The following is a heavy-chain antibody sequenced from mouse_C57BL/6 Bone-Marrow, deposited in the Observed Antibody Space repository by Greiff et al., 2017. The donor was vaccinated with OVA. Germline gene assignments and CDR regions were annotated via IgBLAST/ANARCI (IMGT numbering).Heavy chain of an antibody. CDR3: ARPHYDYDGYYAMDY. V-gene: IGHV5-6*01. D-gene: IGHD2-4*01. J-gene: IGHJ4*01. Sequence: EVKLVESGGDLVKPGGSLKLSCAASGFTFSSYGMSWVRQTPDKRLEWVATISSGGSYTYYPDSVKGRFTISRDNAKNTLYLQMSSLKSEDTAMYYCARPHYDYDGYYAMDYWGQGTSVTVSS. CDR2: ISSGGSYT. CDR1: GFTFSSYG.